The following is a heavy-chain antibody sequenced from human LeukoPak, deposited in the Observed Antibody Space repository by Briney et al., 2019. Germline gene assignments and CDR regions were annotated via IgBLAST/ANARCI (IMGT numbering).Heavy chain of an antibody. J-gene: IGHJ4*02. CDR2: LRGDGSFT. CDR3: ARLVVAAGIAYYDY. Sequence: GASLRLSCAASGFTFSSSWMHWVRQAPGKGLVWGSRLRGDGSFTNYADPVKGRFTISRDNSKNTLYLQMNSLRAEDTALYYCARLVVAAGIAYYDYWGQGTLVTVSS. V-gene: IGHV3-74*01. D-gene: IGHD1-14*01. CDR1: GFTFSSSW.